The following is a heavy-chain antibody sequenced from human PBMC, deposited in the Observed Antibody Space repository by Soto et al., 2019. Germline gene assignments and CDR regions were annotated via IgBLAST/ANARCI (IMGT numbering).Heavy chain of an antibody. J-gene: IGHJ4*02. CDR3: ARPYDSSGYGYDY. Sequence: ASVKVSCKASGYTFSDYYIHWVRQAPGQGLEWMGIINPNSGGTNYAQKSQGRVTMTTDTSTSTVYMELSSLRSEDTAVYYCARPYDSSGYGYDYWGQGTLVTVSS. D-gene: IGHD3-22*01. V-gene: IGHV1-46*01. CDR1: GYTFSDYY. CDR2: INPNSGGT.